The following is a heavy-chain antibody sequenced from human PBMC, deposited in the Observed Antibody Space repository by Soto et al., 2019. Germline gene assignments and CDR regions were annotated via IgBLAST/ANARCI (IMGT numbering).Heavy chain of an antibody. CDR3: ARDWFGVDY. Sequence: QVQLVQSGAEVKKPGASVKVSCKASGYTFTSYGISWVRQAPGQGLEWMGWINAYNGNTNYAQNFQGRVTMTTDTFTSTAYMELRILRSDDTAVYYCARDWFGVDYWGQGTLVTVST. CDR2: INAYNGNT. J-gene: IGHJ4*02. CDR1: GYTFTSYG. D-gene: IGHD3-16*01. V-gene: IGHV1-18*01.